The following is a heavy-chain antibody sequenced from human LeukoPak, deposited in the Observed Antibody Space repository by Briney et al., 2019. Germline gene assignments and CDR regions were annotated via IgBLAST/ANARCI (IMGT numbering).Heavy chain of an antibody. CDR3: ARNSGSGFDY. CDR1: VYTFTSYY. D-gene: IGHD2-15*01. CDR2: IDPSGGST. Sequence: ASVTVSCKASVYTFTSYYMLWVRQAPGQGLEWMGRIDPSGGSTSYAQKFQGRVTMTRDTSTSTVYMELSSLRSEDTAVYYCARNSGSGFDYWGQGTLVTVSS. V-gene: IGHV1-46*01. J-gene: IGHJ4*02.